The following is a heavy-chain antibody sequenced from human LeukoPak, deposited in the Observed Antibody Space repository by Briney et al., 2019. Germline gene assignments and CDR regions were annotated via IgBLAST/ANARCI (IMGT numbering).Heavy chain of an antibody. CDR3: ATDYYDSSGYYTGTY. CDR1: GFTFSNYW. D-gene: IGHD3-22*01. Sequence: GGSLRLSCAASGFTFSNYWMTWVRQAPGKGLEWVANIKQDGSEEYYVDSVKGRFTISRDNAKNSLYLQMNSLRADDTAVYYCATDYYDSSGYYTGTYWGQGTLVTVSS. V-gene: IGHV3-7*03. J-gene: IGHJ4*02. CDR2: IKQDGSEE.